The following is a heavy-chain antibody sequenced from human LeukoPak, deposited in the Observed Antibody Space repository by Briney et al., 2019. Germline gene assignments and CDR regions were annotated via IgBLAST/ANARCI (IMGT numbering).Heavy chain of an antibody. V-gene: IGHV3-48*03. CDR1: GFTFSSYE. Sequence: GGSLRLSCAASGFTFSSYEMNWVRQAPGKGLEWVSYTSSSGSTIYYADSVKGRFTISRDNAKNSLYLQMNSLRAEDTAVYYCASSPLLWFGELLETYYMDVWGKGTTVTISS. J-gene: IGHJ6*03. CDR2: TSSSGSTI. D-gene: IGHD3-10*01. CDR3: ASSPLLWFGELLETYYMDV.